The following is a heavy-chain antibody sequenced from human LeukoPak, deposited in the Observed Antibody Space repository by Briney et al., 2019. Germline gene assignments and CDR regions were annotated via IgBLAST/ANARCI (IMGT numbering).Heavy chain of an antibody. CDR1: GFIFSHYG. D-gene: IGHD7-27*01. Sequence: GGSLRLSCAASGFIFSHYGMNWVRQAPGKGLEWVSGITSRSTTYYADSVKGRFTISRDNSKNMVWLQINSPTVEDTATYYCAKGGNWARFEDWGQGTLVTVSS. V-gene: IGHV3-23*01. CDR3: AKGGNWARFED. CDR2: ITSRSTT. J-gene: IGHJ4*02.